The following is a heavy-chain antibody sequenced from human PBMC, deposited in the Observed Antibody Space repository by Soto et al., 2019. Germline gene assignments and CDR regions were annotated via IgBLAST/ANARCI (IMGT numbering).Heavy chain of an antibody. CDR2: IYYTGYT. J-gene: IGHJ4*02. Sequence: SETLSLTCTVSGGSISSYYWSWIRQSPGKGLEWIGYIYYTGYTNYNPSLKSRVTISVDTSKNQFSLNVSSVTAADTAVYYCARVKWFGESGFDYWGRGTLVTSPQ. CDR3: ARVKWFGESGFDY. CDR1: GGSISSYY. D-gene: IGHD3-10*01. V-gene: IGHV4-59*01.